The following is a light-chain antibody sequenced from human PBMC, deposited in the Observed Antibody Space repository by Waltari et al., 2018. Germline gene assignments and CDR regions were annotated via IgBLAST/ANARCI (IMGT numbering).Light chain of an antibody. V-gene: IGLV1-47*01. CDR3: ATWDDSLNGWV. CDR1: STPITTS. Sequence: QSVLTQPPSASGAPGQEVSISCSGGSTPITTSVSWYQQFPGTAPQLIVYKDYERPSGVPDRFSASKSGPSASLAISGLRSDDEADYYCATWDDSLNGWVFGGGTKLTVL. J-gene: IGLJ3*02. CDR2: KDY.